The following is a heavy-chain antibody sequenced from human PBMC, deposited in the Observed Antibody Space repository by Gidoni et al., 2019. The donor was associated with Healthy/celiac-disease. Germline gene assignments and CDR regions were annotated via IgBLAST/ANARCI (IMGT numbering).Heavy chain of an antibody. CDR1: GFTFSSYD. Sequence: EVQLVVSGGGLVQPGGSLRLSCAASGFTFSSYDMHWVRQATGKGLEWVSGIGTAGDTYYPGSVKGRFTISRENAKNSLYLQMNSLRAGDTAVYYCARGGSGSYPLDYWGQGTLVTVSS. J-gene: IGHJ4*02. CDR2: IGTAGDT. D-gene: IGHD1-26*01. CDR3: ARGGSGSYPLDY. V-gene: IGHV3-13*01.